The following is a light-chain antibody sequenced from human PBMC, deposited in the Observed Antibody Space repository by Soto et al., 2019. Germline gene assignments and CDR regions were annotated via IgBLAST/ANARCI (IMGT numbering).Light chain of an antibody. Sequence: QSALTQPASVSGSPGQSITISCIGTSSDIGAHNSLSWYQQRPGKAPKLMIYDVNNRPSGVSNRFSGSKSENTASLTISGLQAEDEADYYCSSYTHSRTVIFGGGTKLTVL. CDR3: SSYTHSRTVI. CDR2: DVN. V-gene: IGLV2-14*01. CDR1: SSDIGAHNS. J-gene: IGLJ2*01.